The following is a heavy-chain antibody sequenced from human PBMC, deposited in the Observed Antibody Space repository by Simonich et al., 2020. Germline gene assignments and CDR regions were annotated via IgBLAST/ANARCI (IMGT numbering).Heavy chain of an antibody. J-gene: IGHJ6*03. CDR1: GYTFTGYY. CDR3: ARGALTGDYYYMDV. Sequence: QVQLVQSGAEVKKPGASVKVSCKASGYTFTGYYRHWVRQAPGQGLEWMGWNNPNRGGTNYAQKFQGRVTMTRDTSISTAYMELSRLRSDDTAVYYCARGALTGDYYYMDVWGKGTTVTVSS. D-gene: IGHD7-27*01. CDR2: NNPNRGGT. V-gene: IGHV1-2*02.